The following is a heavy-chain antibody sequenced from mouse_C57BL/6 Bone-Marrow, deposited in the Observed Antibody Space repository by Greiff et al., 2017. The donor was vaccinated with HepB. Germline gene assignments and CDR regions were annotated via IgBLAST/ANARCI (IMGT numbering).Heavy chain of an antibody. J-gene: IGHJ1*03. CDR2: IYPGSGNT. CDR3: ARSGYYGSRYWYFDV. CDR1: GYTFTDYY. Sequence: QVHVKQSGPELVKPGASVKISCKASGYTFTDYYINWVKQRPGQGLEWIGWIYPGSGNTKYNEKFKGKATLTVDTSSSTASMQLSSLPSEDSAVYFCARSGYYGSRYWYFDVWGTGTTVTVSS. V-gene: IGHV1-84*01. D-gene: IGHD1-1*01.